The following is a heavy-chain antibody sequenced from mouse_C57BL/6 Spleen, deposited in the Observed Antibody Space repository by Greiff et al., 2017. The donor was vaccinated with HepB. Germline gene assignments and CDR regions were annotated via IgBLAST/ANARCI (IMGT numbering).Heavy chain of an antibody. V-gene: IGHV1-69*01. CDR2: IDPSDSYT. D-gene: IGHD4-1*01. CDR1: GYTFTSYW. CDR3: ARLTGTSGYFDV. Sequence: QVQLQQPGAELVMPGASVKLSCKASGYTFTSYWMHWVKQRPGQGLEWIGEIDPSDSYTNYNQKFKGKSTLTVDKSSSTAYMQLSSLTSEDSAVYYCARLTGTSGYFDVWGTGTTVTVSS. J-gene: IGHJ1*03.